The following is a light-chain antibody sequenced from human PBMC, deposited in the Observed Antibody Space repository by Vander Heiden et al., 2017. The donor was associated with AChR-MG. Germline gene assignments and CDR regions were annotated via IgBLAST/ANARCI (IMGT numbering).Light chain of an antibody. V-gene: IGKV4-1*01. J-gene: IGKJ2*01. CDR2: WAS. Sequence: DIVMTQSSDSLAVSLGERATINCKSSQSVLSSSNNKNYLAWYQQKPGQPPKLLISWASTRESGVPDRFSGSGSGTDFTLTISSLQAEDVAVYYCQQYYSTPHFGQGTKLEIK. CDR1: QSVLSSSNNKNY. CDR3: QQYYSTPH.